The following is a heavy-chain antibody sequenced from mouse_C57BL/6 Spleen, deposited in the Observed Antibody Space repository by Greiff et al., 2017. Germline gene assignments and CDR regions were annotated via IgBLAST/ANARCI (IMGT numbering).Heavy chain of an antibody. CDR2: IDPEDGET. Sequence: VQLQQSGAELVKPGASVKLSCTASGFNIKDYYMYWVKQRTEKGLEWIGRIDPEDGETKYAPNFQGKATIRADTSSNTAYLQLSSLTSEDTAVYYCADYYGSSPSWFACWGKGTLVTVSA. V-gene: IGHV14-2*01. D-gene: IGHD1-1*01. CDR1: GFNIKDYY. CDR3: ADYYGSSPSWFAC. J-gene: IGHJ3*01.